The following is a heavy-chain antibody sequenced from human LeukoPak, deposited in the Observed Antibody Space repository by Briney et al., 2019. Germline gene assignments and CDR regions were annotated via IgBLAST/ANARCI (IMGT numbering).Heavy chain of an antibody. Sequence: GASVKVSCKASGYTLTNYGINWVRQAPGQGLEWMGWISTYNANTNSARKFQGRVTMTTDTSTSTAYMELRSLTSDDTAVYYCAKDRRFGELLPDDHWGQGTLVTVSS. D-gene: IGHD3-10*01. V-gene: IGHV1-18*01. CDR1: GYTLTNYG. CDR3: AKDRRFGELLPDDH. CDR2: ISTYNANT. J-gene: IGHJ4*02.